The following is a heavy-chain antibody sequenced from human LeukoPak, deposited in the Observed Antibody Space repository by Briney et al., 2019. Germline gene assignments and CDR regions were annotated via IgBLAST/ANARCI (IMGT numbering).Heavy chain of an antibody. CDR2: ISCCGVST. V-gene: IGHV3-23*01. CDR3: AKDRLIVVTIYFDY. CDR1: GFTYSSYA. D-gene: IGHD5-12*01. J-gene: IGHJ4*02. Sequence: GGSLRLSCAASGFTYSSYAMSWVRQAPGKGLEWVSAISCCGVSTYYADSVKGRFTISRDNSKNTLHLQMNSLRAEDTAVYYGAKDRLIVVTIYFDYWGQGTLVTVSS.